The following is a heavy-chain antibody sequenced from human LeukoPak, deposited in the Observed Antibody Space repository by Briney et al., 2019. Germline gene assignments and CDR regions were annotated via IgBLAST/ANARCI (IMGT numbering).Heavy chain of an antibody. Sequence: SETPSLTCPVIGGSFSNYYWRRVRQPPGTGLEWIGCIYYIGSTNYNPSIKSRVTISPDTSKNQFSPELSSVTAADTAVYYCARHGGANSFDYWGQGTLVTVSS. D-gene: IGHD3-10*01. CDR2: IYYIGST. J-gene: IGHJ4*02. V-gene: IGHV4-59*08. CDR3: ARHGGANSFDY. CDR1: GGSFSNYY.